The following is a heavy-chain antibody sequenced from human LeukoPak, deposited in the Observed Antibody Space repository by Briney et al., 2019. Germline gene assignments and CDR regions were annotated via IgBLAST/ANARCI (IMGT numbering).Heavy chain of an antibody. CDR2: ISAYSGKT. J-gene: IGHJ4*02. V-gene: IGHV1-18*01. Sequence: GASVKVSCKASGYTFSNYGITWVRQAPGQGLEWMGWISAYSGKTNSAQKLQGRVTFTTDTSTSTAYMELRSLRFDDTAVYYCARWMTTVITPDYWGQGTLVTVSS. D-gene: IGHD4-11*01. CDR3: ARWMTTVITPDY. CDR1: GYTFSNYG.